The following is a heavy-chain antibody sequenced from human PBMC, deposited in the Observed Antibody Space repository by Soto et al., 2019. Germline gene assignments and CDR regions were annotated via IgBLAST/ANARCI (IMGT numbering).Heavy chain of an antibody. D-gene: IGHD1-7*01. J-gene: IGHJ4*02. CDR3: ARDVNRGWNYPAY. V-gene: IGHV3-30-3*01. Sequence: QVQLVESGGGVVQPGRSLRLSCEVSGFTFSTYAMHWVRQAPGKGLEWVAVILYDGSYKYYADSVKGRFTISRDNSKNTLYVQMNSTSTEDTAVYFCARDVNRGWNYPAYWGQGTLVTVSS. CDR1: GFTFSTYA. CDR2: ILYDGSYK.